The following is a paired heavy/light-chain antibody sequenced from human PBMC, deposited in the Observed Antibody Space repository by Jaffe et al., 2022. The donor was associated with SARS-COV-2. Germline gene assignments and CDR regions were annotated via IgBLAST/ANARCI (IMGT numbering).Heavy chain of an antibody. CDR1: GYTFSTAA. CDR3: TKAWFGVHWLDA. D-gene: IGHD3-10*01. J-gene: IGHJ5*02. CDR2: INTNTGYP. Sequence: QVQLVQSGSELKTPGASVKVSCEASGYTFSTAAMNWVRQVPGQGLEWMGWINTNTGYPTYAQGFTGRFVFSLDTSVNTAYLQITSLRDEDTAVYYCTKAWFGVHWLDAWGQGTLVTVSS. V-gene: IGHV7-4-1*02.
Light chain of an antibody. CDR2: DVI. CDR1: SSDVGGYNY. Sequence: QSALTQPASVTGSPGQSITISCTGTSSDVGGYNYVSWYQQHPGKAPKLLIYDVINRPSGVSNRFSGSKSGNTASLTISGLQAEDEADYYCGSYRSTNTHVFGTGTEVTVL. V-gene: IGLV2-14*01. CDR3: GSYRSTNTHV. J-gene: IGLJ1*01.